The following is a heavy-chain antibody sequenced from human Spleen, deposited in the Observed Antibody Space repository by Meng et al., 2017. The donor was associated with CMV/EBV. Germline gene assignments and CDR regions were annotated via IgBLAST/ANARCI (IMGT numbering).Heavy chain of an antibody. CDR3: AREAVFGLGYYGLDV. CDR1: GGSVSTGSHY. D-gene: IGHD3-3*01. CDR2: MFYTGDT. J-gene: IGHJ6*02. V-gene: IGHV4-61*01. Sequence: SETLSLTCTVSGGSVSTGSHYWNWIRQSPGKGLEWIGYMFYTGDTTYNPSFKSRVTISVDTSKNQFSLELNSVTAADSAVYYCAREAVFGLGYYGLDVWGQGTTVTVSS.